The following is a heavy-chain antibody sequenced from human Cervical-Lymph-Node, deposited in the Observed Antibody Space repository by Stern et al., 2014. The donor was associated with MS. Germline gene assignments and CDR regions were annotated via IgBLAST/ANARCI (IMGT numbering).Heavy chain of an antibody. CDR3: ATPFSHSFRYGMHV. Sequence: QVQLVESGAEVKKLGASVNVSCKASGYTFNTYAIHWVRQAPGQGLEWMGYINAGNGNTKYSQKFQGRVTITRDTSASTGYIELSSLRSEDSAVYYCATPFSHSFRYGMHVWGQWTTVTVFS. J-gene: IGHJ6*02. CDR2: INAGNGNT. V-gene: IGHV1-3*01. CDR1: GYTFNTYA. D-gene: IGHD2/OR15-2a*01.